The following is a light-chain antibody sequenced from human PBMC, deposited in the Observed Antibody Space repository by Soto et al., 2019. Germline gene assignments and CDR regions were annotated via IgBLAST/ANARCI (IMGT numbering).Light chain of an antibody. CDR2: GAS. CDR3: QQYGGVPYT. CDR1: QNAHTS. V-gene: IGKV3-15*01. Sequence: VLTQFPVTLSLSPGERATLSCRASQNAHTSLAWYRQKPGQAPRLLISGASTRAAGIPARFSGSGSGTEFTLTISSLQSEDFAIYYCQQYGGVPYTFGQGTKVDIK. J-gene: IGKJ2*01.